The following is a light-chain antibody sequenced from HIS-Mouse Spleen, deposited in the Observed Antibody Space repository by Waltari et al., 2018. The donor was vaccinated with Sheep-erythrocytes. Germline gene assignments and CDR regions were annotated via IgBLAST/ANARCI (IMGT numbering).Light chain of an antibody. J-gene: IGLJ1*01. Sequence: QSALTQPRSVSGSPGQSVTIPCPGTSSDVGGYNYVSWYQQHPGNAPKLMIYDVSKRPSGVPDRFSGSKSGNTASLTISGLQAEDEADYYCCSYAGSYNHVFATGTKVTVL. CDR2: DVS. CDR1: SSDVGGYNY. CDR3: CSYAGSYNHV. V-gene: IGLV2-11*01.